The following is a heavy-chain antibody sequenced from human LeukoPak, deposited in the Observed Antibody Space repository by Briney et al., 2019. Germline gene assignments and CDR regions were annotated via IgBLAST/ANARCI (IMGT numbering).Heavy chain of an antibody. V-gene: IGHV3-33*01. CDR1: GFTFSSYG. J-gene: IGHJ6*02. CDR3: ARVVFGELLYIDYYYYGMDV. D-gene: IGHD3-10*02. Sequence: PGRSLRLSCAVSGFTFSSYGMHWVRQAPGKGLEWVAVIGYDGSNKYYADSVKGRFTISRDNSKNTLYLQMNSLRAEDTAVYYCARVVFGELLYIDYYYYGMDVWGQGTTVTVSS. CDR2: IGYDGSNK.